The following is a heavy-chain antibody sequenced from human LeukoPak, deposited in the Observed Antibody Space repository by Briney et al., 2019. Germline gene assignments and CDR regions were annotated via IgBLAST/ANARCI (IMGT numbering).Heavy chain of an antibody. CDR1: GRSITSSTYS. CDR2: IYYSGNT. D-gene: IGHD3-22*01. CDR3: ARGRVDGYYDSSGYFDY. V-gene: IGHV4-39*07. J-gene: IGHJ4*02. Sequence: SETLSLTCTVSGRSITSSTYSWGWIRPPPGKGLEWIGSIYYSGNTYYNPSLQSRFTISVDTSKNHFSLKLTSVTAANTAVYYCARGRVDGYYDSSGYFDYWGQGTLVTVSS.